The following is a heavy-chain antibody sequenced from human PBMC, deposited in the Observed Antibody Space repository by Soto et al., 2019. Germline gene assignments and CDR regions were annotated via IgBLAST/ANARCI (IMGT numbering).Heavy chain of an antibody. D-gene: IGHD1-26*01. V-gene: IGHV3-73*02. CDR2: IRSKANSYAT. Sequence: EVQLVESGGGLVQPGGSLKLSCAASGFTFSGSAMHWVRQASGKGLEWVGRIRSKANSYATAYAASVKGRFTISRDDSKNTAYLQMNSLKTEDTAVYYCTRQGGRYGGWFDPWGQGTLVTVSS. J-gene: IGHJ5*02. CDR3: TRQGGRYGGWFDP. CDR1: GFTFSGSA.